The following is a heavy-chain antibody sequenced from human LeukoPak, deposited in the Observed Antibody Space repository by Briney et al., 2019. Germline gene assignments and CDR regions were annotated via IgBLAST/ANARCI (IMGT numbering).Heavy chain of an antibody. V-gene: IGHV4-4*02. D-gene: IGHD6-13*01. CDR1: GGSISSSNW. J-gene: IGHJ1*01. Sequence: PSGTLSLTCAVSGGSISSSNWWSWVRQPPGKGLEWIGEIYHSGSTNYNPSLKSRVTVSVDKSKNQFSLKLSSVTAADTAVYYCAAGLDYSSSWYERTELAVYFQHWGQGTLVTVSS. CDR2: IYHSGST. CDR3: AAGLDYSSSWYERTELAVYFQH.